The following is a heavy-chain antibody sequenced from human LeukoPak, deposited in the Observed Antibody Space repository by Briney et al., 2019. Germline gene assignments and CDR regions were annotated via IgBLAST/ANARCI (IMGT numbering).Heavy chain of an antibody. CDR3: ARLRGSGSYYIGWDAFDV. J-gene: IGHJ3*01. Sequence: GGSLRLSCAASGFTFSTYNMNWVRQAPGKGLEWVSSISGSSSYIYYADSVKGRFSISRDNAKNLLYLQMNSLRAEDTAVYYCARLRGSGSYYIGWDAFDVWGQGTMVTVSS. D-gene: IGHD3-10*01. CDR2: ISGSSSYI. V-gene: IGHV3-21*04. CDR1: GFTFSTYN.